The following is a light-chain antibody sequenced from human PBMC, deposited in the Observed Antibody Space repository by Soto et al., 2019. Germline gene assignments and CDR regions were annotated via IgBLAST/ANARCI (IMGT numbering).Light chain of an antibody. CDR1: SSNIGSNT. J-gene: IGLJ2*01. Sequence: QSVLTQPPSASGTPGQRVTISCSGSSSNIGSNTVNWYQQLPGTAPKLLIYSNNQRPSGVPDRFSGSKSGTSASLAISGLQSEDEADYYCAAWDDSLNGPPVVFGGGTQLTVL. V-gene: IGLV1-44*01. CDR3: AAWDDSLNGPPVV. CDR2: SNN.